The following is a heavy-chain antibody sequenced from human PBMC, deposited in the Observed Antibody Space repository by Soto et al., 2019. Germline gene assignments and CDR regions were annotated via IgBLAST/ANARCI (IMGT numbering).Heavy chain of an antibody. CDR3: AREESMVRGVRNWFDP. CDR2: IYTSGST. D-gene: IGHD3-10*01. V-gene: IGHV4-4*07. J-gene: IGHJ5*02. Sequence: QVQLQESGPGLVKPSETLSLTCTVSGGSISSYYWSWIRQPAGKGLEWIGRIYTSGSTNYNPSLTSRVTMSVDTSKNQFSLKLSSVTAADTAVYYCAREESMVRGVRNWFDPWGQGTLVTVSS. CDR1: GGSISSYY.